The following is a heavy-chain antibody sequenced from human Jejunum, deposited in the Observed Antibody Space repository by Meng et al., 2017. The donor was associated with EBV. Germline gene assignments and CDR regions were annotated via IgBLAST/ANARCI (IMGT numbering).Heavy chain of an antibody. V-gene: IGHV3-74*01. CDR1: GFTFSSYW. CDR2: INEDGATT. D-gene: IGHD2-8*02. CDR3: SRDLVGSNDY. Sequence: GPLVDSGGALVQPGGSLRLSCAASGFTFSSYWMHWVRQAPGKGLVWVSRINEDGATTTYADSVKGRFTISRDNAKNTLYLQMNSLRAEDTAVYYCSRDLVGSNDYWGQGTLVTVSS. J-gene: IGHJ4*02.